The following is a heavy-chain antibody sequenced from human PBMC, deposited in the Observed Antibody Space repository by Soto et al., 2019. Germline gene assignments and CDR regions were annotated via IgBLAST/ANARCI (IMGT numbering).Heavy chain of an antibody. J-gene: IGHJ6*03. D-gene: IGHD6-19*01. V-gene: IGHV1-18*01. Sequence: QDQLVQSGAEVKKPGASVTVSCKASGYSFTSYGITWVRQAPGQGLEWMGWISGFNGNTHYAQKLQGRVTMTTDASTSTAYMELRSLRSDDTAVYYRARDRGVAPPVAGNTHYYYYMDVWGKGTTVTVSS. CDR3: ARDRGVAPPVAGNTHYYYYMDV. CDR2: ISGFNGNT. CDR1: GYSFTSYG.